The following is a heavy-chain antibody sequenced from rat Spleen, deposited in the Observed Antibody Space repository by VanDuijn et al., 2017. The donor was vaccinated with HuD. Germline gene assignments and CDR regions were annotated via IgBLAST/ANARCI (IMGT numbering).Heavy chain of an antibody. D-gene: IGHD5-1*01. Sequence: EVQLVESDGGLVQPGRSLKLSCAASGFTFSNYGMAWVRQAPTKGLEWVASISTGGGNTYYRDSVKGRFTISRDNAKSTLYLQMDSPRSEDTATYYCASRTANWFAYWGQGTLVTVSS. CDR2: ISTGGGNT. CDR3: ASRTANWFAY. CDR1: GFTFSNYG. V-gene: IGHV5S13*01. J-gene: IGHJ3*01.